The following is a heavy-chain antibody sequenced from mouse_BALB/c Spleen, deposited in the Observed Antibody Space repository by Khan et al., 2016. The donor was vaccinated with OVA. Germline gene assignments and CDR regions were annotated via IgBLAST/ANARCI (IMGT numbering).Heavy chain of an antibody. CDR1: GYSITSDYA. CDR2: ISYSGRT. Sequence: EVQLQESGPGLVKPSQSLSLTCTVTGYSITSDYAWNWIRQFPGNKLEWMGYISYSGRTSYNPSLKRRISITRDTSTNQAFLQLNSVTTEDTATSYCASSVTITTVVATDFDYWGQGTTLTVSS. D-gene: IGHD1-1*01. CDR3: ASSVTITTVVATDFDY. J-gene: IGHJ2*01. V-gene: IGHV3-2*02.